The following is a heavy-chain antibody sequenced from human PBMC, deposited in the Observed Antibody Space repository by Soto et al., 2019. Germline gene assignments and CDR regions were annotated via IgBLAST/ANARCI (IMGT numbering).Heavy chain of an antibody. V-gene: IGHV4-59*08. CDR3: ARRGQWLHYYYMDV. CDR2: IYYSGST. Sequence: SETLSLTCTVSGGSISSYYWSWIRQPPGKGLEWIGYIYYSGSTNYNPSLKSRVTISVDTSKNQFSLKLSSVTAADTAVYYCARRGQWLHYYYMDVWGKGTTVTVSS. CDR1: GGSISSYY. D-gene: IGHD6-19*01. J-gene: IGHJ6*03.